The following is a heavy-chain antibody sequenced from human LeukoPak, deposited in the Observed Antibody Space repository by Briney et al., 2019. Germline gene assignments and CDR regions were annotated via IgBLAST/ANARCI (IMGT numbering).Heavy chain of an antibody. Sequence: SQTLSLTCALSGDSVSSNSAAWTWIRQSPPRGLEWLGRTYYRSKWYNDYAVSVQSRITINPHTSKNPFSLQLNSVTPEDTAVYYCARGRVTTIANYYYYYIDVWGKGTTVTVSS. D-gene: IGHD4-17*01. CDR2: TYYRSKWYN. V-gene: IGHV6-1*01. J-gene: IGHJ6*03. CDR1: GDSVSSNSAA. CDR3: ARGRVTTIANYYYYYIDV.